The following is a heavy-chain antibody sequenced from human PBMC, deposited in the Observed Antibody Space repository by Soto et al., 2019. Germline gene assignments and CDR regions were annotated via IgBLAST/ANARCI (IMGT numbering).Heavy chain of an antibody. Sequence: QVQLVESGGGVVQTGRSLRLSCAASGFTFSSYAMQWVRQAPGKGLQWVALMSNDGSSEYFADSVKGRFTISRDNSKNTLYLQMNSLRAEDTAVYYYARGLGGGYNAAGVYWGQGTLVTVSS. D-gene: IGHD5-12*01. CDR2: MSNDGSSE. V-gene: IGHV3-30-3*01. CDR3: ARGLGGGYNAAGVY. J-gene: IGHJ4*02. CDR1: GFTFSSYA.